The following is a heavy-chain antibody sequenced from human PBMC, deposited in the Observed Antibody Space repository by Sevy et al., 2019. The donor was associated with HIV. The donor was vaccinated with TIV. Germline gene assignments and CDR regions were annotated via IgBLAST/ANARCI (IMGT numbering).Heavy chain of an antibody. Sequence: SETLSLTCTVSGGSISSYYWSWIRQPPGKGLEWIGYIYYSGSTNYTPSLKSRVTISVDTSKNQFSLKLSSVTAADTAVYYCARARNITIFGVVVGWFDPWGQGTLVTVSS. CDR1: GGSISSYY. CDR3: ARARNITIFGVVVGWFDP. D-gene: IGHD3-3*01. J-gene: IGHJ5*02. V-gene: IGHV4-59*01. CDR2: IYYSGST.